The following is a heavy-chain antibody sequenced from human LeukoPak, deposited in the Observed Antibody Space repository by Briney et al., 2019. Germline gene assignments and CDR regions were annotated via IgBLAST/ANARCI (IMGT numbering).Heavy chain of an antibody. CDR1: GGTFSSYA. CDR2: IIPISGTA. CDR3: ARDQNMITFGGVIVTTGSFDY. D-gene: IGHD3-16*02. Sequence: SVKVSCTASGGTFSSYAISWVRQAPGQGLEWMGGIIPISGTANYAQKFQGRVTITADESTSTAYMELSSLRSEDTAVYYCARDQNMITFGGVIVTTGSFDYWGQGTLVTVSS. J-gene: IGHJ4*02. V-gene: IGHV1-69*13.